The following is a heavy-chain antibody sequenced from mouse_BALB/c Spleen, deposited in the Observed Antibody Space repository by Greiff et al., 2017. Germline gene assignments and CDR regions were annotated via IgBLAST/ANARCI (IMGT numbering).Heavy chain of an antibody. J-gene: IGHJ2*01. CDR1: GYTFTSYW. D-gene: IGHD2-14*01. Sequence: VQLQQPGAELVKPGASVKLSCKASGYTFTSYWMHWVKQRPGQGLEWIGEINPSNGRTNYNEKFKSKATLTVDKSSSTAYMQLSSLTSEDSAVYYCAYRYDYFDYWGQGTTHTVAS. V-gene: IGHV1S81*02. CDR3: AYRYDYFDY. CDR2: INPSNGRT.